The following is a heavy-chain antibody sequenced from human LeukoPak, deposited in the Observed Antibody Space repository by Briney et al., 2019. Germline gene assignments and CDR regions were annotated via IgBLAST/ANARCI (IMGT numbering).Heavy chain of an antibody. CDR2: IKQDRSEK. Sequence: GGSLRLSCAASGFTFTRYWMSWVRLAPGKGLEWVAIIKQDRSEKYYVDSVKGRFTISRDNAKNSLYLQMNSLRAEDTAVYYCAKDGDGEHPPFDYWGQGTLVTVSS. J-gene: IGHJ4*02. CDR1: GFTFTRYW. V-gene: IGHV3-7*01. D-gene: IGHD2-21*01. CDR3: AKDGDGEHPPFDY.